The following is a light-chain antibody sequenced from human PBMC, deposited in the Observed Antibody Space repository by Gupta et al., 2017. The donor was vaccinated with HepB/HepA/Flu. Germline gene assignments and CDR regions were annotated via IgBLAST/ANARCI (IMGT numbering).Light chain of an antibody. CDR1: SDINAGSYN. CDR2: YYSDSDK. Sequence: QPVLTQPPSSSASPGESARLTCTLPSDINAGSYNIYWYQQKPGSPPRYLLYYYSDSDKGQGSGVPSRFSGSKDASANTGILLISGLQSEDEADYYCMIWPSNAVVFGGGTKLTVL. V-gene: IGLV5-37*01. J-gene: IGLJ2*01. CDR3: MIWPSNAVV.